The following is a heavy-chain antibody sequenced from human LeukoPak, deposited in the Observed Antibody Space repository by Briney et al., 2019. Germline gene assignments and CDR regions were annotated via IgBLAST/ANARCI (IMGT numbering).Heavy chain of an antibody. Sequence: GGSLRLSCAASGFTFDDYAMHCVRQAPGKGLEWVSLISGDGGSTYYADSVKGRFTISRDNSKNSLYLQMSSLRIEDTALYYCAKDRGDFSGWFFWGQGTLVTVSS. J-gene: IGHJ4*02. CDR2: ISGDGGST. CDR3: AKDRGDFSGWFF. V-gene: IGHV3-43*02. CDR1: GFTFDDYA. D-gene: IGHD6-19*01.